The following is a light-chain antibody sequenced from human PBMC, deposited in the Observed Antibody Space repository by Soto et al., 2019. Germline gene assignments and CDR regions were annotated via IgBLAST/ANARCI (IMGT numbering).Light chain of an antibody. J-gene: IGKJ4*01. V-gene: IGKV3-11*01. CDR3: QQRGSFPLT. Sequence: EIVLTQSPAALSLSPGERATLSCRASQSIGTYLVWYQQKPGQAPRLLIYDASNRATGNPVRFSGSGSGTDFTLTISSLEPEDFAVYYCQQRGSFPLTFGGGTKVDIQ. CDR1: QSIGTY. CDR2: DAS.